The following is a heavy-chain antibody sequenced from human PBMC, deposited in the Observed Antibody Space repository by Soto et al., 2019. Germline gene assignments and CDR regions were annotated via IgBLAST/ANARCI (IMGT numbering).Heavy chain of an antibody. Sequence: QVHLVQSGGEVKKPGASVKVSCKASGYTFTNYGISWVRQAPGQGLEWMGWISAYYGNTTYAQKLQGRATMTTDTSASTAYMELRSLRSDDTAVYYCARVGGTTGKTGNDYWGQGTLITVSA. CDR1: GYTFTNYG. CDR3: ARVGGTTGKTGNDY. V-gene: IGHV1-18*04. J-gene: IGHJ4*02. D-gene: IGHD1-1*01. CDR2: ISAYYGNT.